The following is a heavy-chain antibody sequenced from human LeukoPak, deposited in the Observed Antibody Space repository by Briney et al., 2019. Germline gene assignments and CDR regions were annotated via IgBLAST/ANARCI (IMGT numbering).Heavy chain of an antibody. CDR2: IYYSGST. J-gene: IGHJ4*02. V-gene: IGHV4-59*01. Sequence: SETLSLTCTVSGGSISGYYWSWFRQPPGKGLEWIGDIYYSGSTNYNPSLKSRVTISVDTSKNQFSLKLSSGAAADTAVYYCVRANHFDYWGQGTLVTVSS. CDR3: VRANHFDY. D-gene: IGHD1-14*01. CDR1: GGSISGYY.